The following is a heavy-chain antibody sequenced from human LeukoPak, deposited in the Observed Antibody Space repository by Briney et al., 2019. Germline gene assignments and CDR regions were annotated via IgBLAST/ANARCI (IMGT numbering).Heavy chain of an antibody. CDR3: AKDTGGNGAYFYAMDV. J-gene: IGHJ6*02. D-gene: IGHD4-23*01. CDR1: GFAFHNYA. CDR2: INWNSDTK. Sequence: GGSLRLSCVGSGFAFHNYAMHWVRRPPGKGLEWVSVINWNSDTKAYADSVKGRFTISRDRAGNSLYLQMDSLRPEDTALYYCAKDTGGNGAYFYAMDVWGQGTSVTVSS. V-gene: IGHV3-9*01.